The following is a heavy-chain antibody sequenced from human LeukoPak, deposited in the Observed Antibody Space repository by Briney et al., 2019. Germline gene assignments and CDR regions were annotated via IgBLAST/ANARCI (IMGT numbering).Heavy chain of an antibody. CDR3: ARDWTIAAAGTDDAFDI. V-gene: IGHV3-21*01. D-gene: IGHD6-13*01. CDR1: GFNFSNYA. CDR2: ISSSSSYI. Sequence: GRSLRLSCAASGFNFSNYAMHWVRQAPGKGLEWVSSISSSSSYIYYADSVEGRFTISRDNAKNSLYLQMNSLRAEDTAVYYCARDWTIAAAGTDDAFDIWGQGTMVTVSS. J-gene: IGHJ3*02.